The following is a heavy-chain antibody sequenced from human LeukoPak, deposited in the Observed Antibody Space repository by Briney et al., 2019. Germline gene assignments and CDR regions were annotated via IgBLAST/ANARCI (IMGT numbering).Heavy chain of an antibody. CDR1: GFSFSNFW. CDR2: INPDASST. Sequence: GGPLRLSCAASGFSFSNFWMHWVRQAAGKGLVLVSRINPDASSTNYADSLKGRFTVSRDNAKNTLYLQMNSLRAEDTAVYYCARGTMGYISAGDYWGQGILVTVSS. J-gene: IGHJ4*02. D-gene: IGHD5-24*01. V-gene: IGHV3-74*01. CDR3: ARGTMGYISAGDY.